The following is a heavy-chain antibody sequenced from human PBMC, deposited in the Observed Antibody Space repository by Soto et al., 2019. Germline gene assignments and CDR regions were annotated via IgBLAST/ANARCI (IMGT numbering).Heavy chain of an antibody. D-gene: IGHD5-18*01. CDR2: IYYSGST. Sequence: SETLSLTCTVSGGSISSYYWIWIRQPPGKGLEWIGYIYYSGSTNYNPSLKSRVTISVDTSKNQFSLKLSSVTAADTAVYYCARLVWSYGTWFDPWGQGTLVTVS. CDR3: ARLVWSYGTWFDP. CDR1: GGSISSYY. V-gene: IGHV4-59*08. J-gene: IGHJ5*02.